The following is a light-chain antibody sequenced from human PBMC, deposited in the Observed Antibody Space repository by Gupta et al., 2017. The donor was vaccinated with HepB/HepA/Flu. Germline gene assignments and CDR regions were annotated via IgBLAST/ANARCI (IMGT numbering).Light chain of an antibody. CDR2: DIS. Sequence: QYALTQPASVSASPGQSITISCTGTSSDVGGYDYISWYQQYPGKAPKIIIYDISYRPSGISDRFSGSKSGNTASLTISGLQTEDEAFYYCLSYTSRRTVMFGGGTKLTVL. CDR3: LSYTSRRTVM. J-gene: IGLJ3*02. V-gene: IGLV2-14*03. CDR1: SSDVGGYDY.